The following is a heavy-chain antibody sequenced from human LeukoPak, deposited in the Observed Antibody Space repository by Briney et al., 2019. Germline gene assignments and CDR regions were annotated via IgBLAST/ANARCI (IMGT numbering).Heavy chain of an antibody. V-gene: IGHV3-23*01. D-gene: IGHD3-22*01. J-gene: IGHJ4*02. CDR3: AKADRAYYYGSSEGYYFDY. CDR2: ISGSGGST. Sequence: GGSLRLSCAASGFTFSSYAMSWVRQAPGKGLEWVSAISGSGGSTYYADSVKGRFTISRDNSKNTLYLQMNSLRAEDTAVYYCAKADRAYYYGSSEGYYFDYWGQGTLVTVSS. CDR1: GFTFSSYA.